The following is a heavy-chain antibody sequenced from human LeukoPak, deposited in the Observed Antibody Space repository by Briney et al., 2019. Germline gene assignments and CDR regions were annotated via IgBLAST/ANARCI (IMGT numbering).Heavy chain of an antibody. CDR1: TYTFTSYD. CDR3: ARGKVGATINWLDP. Sequence: VALVKVSCKATTYTFTSYDINWVRQATGQGLEWMGWMNPNSGNTGYAQKFQGRVTMTRNTSISTAYMELSSLRSDDTAVYYCARGKVGATINWLDPWGQGTLVTVSS. D-gene: IGHD1-26*01. J-gene: IGHJ5*02. V-gene: IGHV1-8*02. CDR2: MNPNSGNT.